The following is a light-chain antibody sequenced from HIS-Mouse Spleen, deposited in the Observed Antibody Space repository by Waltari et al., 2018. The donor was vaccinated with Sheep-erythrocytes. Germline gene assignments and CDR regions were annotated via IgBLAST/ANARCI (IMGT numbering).Light chain of an antibody. J-gene: IGLJ3*02. Sequence: QSALTQPASVSGSPGQSITISCTGTSSDFWGHNLVSRYQQHPGKAPKLMIYEGSKRPSGVSNRFSGSKSGNTASLTISGLQAEDEADYYCCSYAGSSTPWVFGGGTKLTVL. CDR3: CSYAGSSTPWV. CDR2: EGS. V-gene: IGLV2-23*01. CDR1: SSDFWGHNL.